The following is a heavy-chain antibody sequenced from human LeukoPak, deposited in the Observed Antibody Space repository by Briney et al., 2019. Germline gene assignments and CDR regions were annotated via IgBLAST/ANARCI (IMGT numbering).Heavy chain of an antibody. CDR1: GFTFSSYA. CDR2: ISYDGSNK. D-gene: IGHD6-19*01. Sequence: PGGSLRLSCAASGFTFSSYAMHWVRQAPGKGLEWVAVISYDGSNKYYADSVKGRFTISRDNSKNTLYLQMNSLRAEDTAVYYCARDRTIAMAGLPNDYWGQGTLVTVSS. J-gene: IGHJ4*02. CDR3: ARDRTIAMAGLPNDY. V-gene: IGHV3-30-3*01.